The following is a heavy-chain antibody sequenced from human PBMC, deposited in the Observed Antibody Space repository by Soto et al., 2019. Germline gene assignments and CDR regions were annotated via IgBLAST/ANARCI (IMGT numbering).Heavy chain of an antibody. CDR2: FDPEDGET. J-gene: IGHJ4*02. CDR3: ARALASYSSSWYFYIDY. D-gene: IGHD6-13*01. V-gene: IGHV1-24*01. Sequence: ASVKVSCKVSGYTLTELSMHWVRQAPGKGLEWMGGFDPEDGETIYAQKFQGRVTMTEDISTDTAYMELSSLRSEDTAVYYCARALASYSSSWYFYIDYWAQRTLVTGSS. CDR1: GYTLTELS.